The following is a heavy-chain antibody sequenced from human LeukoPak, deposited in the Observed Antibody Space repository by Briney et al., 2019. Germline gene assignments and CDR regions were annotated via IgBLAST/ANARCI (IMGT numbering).Heavy chain of an antibody. V-gene: IGHV4-39*07. J-gene: IGHJ4*02. D-gene: IGHD2-15*01. CDR2: INYRGTINYRGGTGMT. CDR1: GASISSNSYY. Sequence: SSETLSLTCTVSGASISSNSYYWGWIRQPPGKGLEWIGSINYRGTINYRGGTGMTYYNPSLKSRVTILGDTSENQFFLKVNSVTAADTGVYYCVRAVSLLPPAWWGQGILVTVSS. CDR3: VRAVSLLPPAW.